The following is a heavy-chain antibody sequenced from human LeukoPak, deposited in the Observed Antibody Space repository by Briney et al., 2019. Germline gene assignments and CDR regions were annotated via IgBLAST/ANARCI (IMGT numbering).Heavy chain of an antibody. D-gene: IGHD3-22*01. Sequence: GGSLRLSCAASGFTFSSYGMHWVRQAPGKGLEWVAVIWYDGSNKYYADSVKGRFTISRDNSKNTLYLQMNSLRAEDTAVYYCAKDRGGSGYLPEYWGQGTLVTVSS. J-gene: IGHJ4*02. V-gene: IGHV3-33*06. CDR2: IWYDGSNK. CDR3: AKDRGGSGYLPEY. CDR1: GFTFSSYG.